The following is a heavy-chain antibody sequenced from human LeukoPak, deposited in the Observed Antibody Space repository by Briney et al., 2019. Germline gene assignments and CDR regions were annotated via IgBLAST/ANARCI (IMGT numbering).Heavy chain of an antibody. CDR3: AKDPNYYDSSGLSGY. CDR1: GFTFTSYA. J-gene: IGHJ4*02. Sequence: GGSLRLSCAASGFTFTSYAMSWVSQAPGKGLEWVSTISGNGGGTYYADSVKGRFTISRDNSKNTLYLQMNSLRAEDTAVYYCAKDPNYYDSSGLSGYWGQGTLVTVSS. CDR2: ISGNGGGT. V-gene: IGHV3-23*01. D-gene: IGHD3-22*01.